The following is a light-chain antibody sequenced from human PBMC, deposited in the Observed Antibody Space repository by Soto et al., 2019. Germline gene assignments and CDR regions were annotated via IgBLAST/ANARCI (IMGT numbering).Light chain of an antibody. CDR1: SSDVGSYNL. CDR3: CSYAGSSTPYA. V-gene: IGLV2-23*01. Sequence: QSALTQPASVSGSPGQSITISCTGTSSDVGSYNLVSWYQQHPGKAPKLMIYEGSKRPSGVSNRFSGSKPGNTASLTISGLQAEDEADYYCCSYAGSSTPYAFGTGTKVTLL. CDR2: EGS. J-gene: IGLJ1*01.